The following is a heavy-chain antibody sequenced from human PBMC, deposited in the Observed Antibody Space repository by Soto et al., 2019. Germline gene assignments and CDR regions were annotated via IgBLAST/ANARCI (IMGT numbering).Heavy chain of an antibody. V-gene: IGHV3-30*14. J-gene: IGHJ6*02. Sequence: QVQLVESGGGVVQPGRSLRLSCAASGFTFSSYAMHWVRQAPGKGLEWVVVISHDGTDKYYVDSVKGRFTISRDNSKNTLYIQMNSLRAEDTAVYYCARDLTSVITSYYYGMDVWGQGTTVTVSS. D-gene: IGHD4-4*01. CDR3: ARDLTSVITSYYYGMDV. CDR2: ISHDGTDK. CDR1: GFTFSSYA.